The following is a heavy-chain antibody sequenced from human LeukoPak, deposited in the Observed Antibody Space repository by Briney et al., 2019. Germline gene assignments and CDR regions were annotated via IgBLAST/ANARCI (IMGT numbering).Heavy chain of an antibody. CDR1: GYTFTSYY. V-gene: IGHV1-46*01. J-gene: IGHJ3*02. Sequence: ASVKVSCKASGYTFTSYYMHWVRQAPGQGLEWMGIINPSGGSTSYSQKFQGRVTMTRDTSTSTVYMELSSLRSEDTAVYYCARDKTPRAGWVRYAFDIWGQGTMVTVSS. CDR2: INPSGGST. CDR3: ARDKTPRAGWVRYAFDI. D-gene: IGHD6-13*01.